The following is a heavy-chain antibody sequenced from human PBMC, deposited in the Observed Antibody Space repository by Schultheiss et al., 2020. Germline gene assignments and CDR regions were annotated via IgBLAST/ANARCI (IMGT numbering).Heavy chain of an antibody. V-gene: IGHV1-18*01. D-gene: IGHD5-12*01. Sequence: GGSLRLSCKASGYTFTSYGISWVRQAPGQGLEWMGWISAYNGNTNYAQKLQGRVTMTTDTSTSTAYMELRSLRSDDTAVYYCARVVVATILWDYMDVWGKGTTVTVSS. J-gene: IGHJ6*03. CDR1: GYTFTSYG. CDR3: ARVVVATILWDYMDV. CDR2: ISAYNGNT.